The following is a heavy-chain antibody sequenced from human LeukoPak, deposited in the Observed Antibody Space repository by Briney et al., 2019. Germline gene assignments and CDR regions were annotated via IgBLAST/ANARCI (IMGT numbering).Heavy chain of an antibody. Sequence: SVKVSCKASGGTFSSYAISWVRQAPEQGLEGRGGIIPIFGTANYAQKFQGRVTITTDESTSTAYMELSSLRSEDTAVYYCARVGSSSWYWFDPWGQGTLVTVSS. J-gene: IGHJ5*02. V-gene: IGHV1-69*05. CDR3: ARVGSSSWYWFDP. D-gene: IGHD6-13*01. CDR1: GGTFSSYA. CDR2: IIPIFGTA.